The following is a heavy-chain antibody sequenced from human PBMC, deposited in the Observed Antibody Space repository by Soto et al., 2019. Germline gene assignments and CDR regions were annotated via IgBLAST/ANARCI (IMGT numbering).Heavy chain of an antibody. J-gene: IGHJ4*02. Sequence: SETLSLTCTVSGGSISSYYWSWIRQPPGKGLEWIGYIYYSGSTNYNPSLRSRVTISVDTSKNQFSLKLSSVTAADTAVYYCARETLIAVTTSRGYYFDYWGQGTLVTVPQ. CDR3: ARETLIAVTTSRGYYFDY. V-gene: IGHV4-59*01. CDR1: GGSISSYY. CDR2: IYYSGST. D-gene: IGHD4-17*01.